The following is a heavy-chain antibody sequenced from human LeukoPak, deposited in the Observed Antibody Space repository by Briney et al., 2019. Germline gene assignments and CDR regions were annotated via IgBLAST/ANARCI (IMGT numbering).Heavy chain of an antibody. V-gene: IGHV1-46*01. CDR2: INPSGGST. CDR1: GYTFTTYY. Sequence: ASVKVSCKASGYTFTTYYVHWVRQAPGQGLEWMGIINPSGGSTTYAQKFRGRLTMTRDMSTSTVYMDLSSLRSEDMAVYYCARGYGSGAAFDIWGQGTMVTVSS. CDR3: ARGYGSGAAFDI. J-gene: IGHJ3*02. D-gene: IGHD3-10*01.